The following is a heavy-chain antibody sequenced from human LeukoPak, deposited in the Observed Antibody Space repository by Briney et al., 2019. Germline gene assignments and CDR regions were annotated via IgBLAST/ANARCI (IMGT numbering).Heavy chain of an antibody. V-gene: IGHV3-43D*03. J-gene: IGHJ6*03. CDR3: AKSSSWNNYCMDV. D-gene: IGHD6-13*01. Sequence: PGGSLRPSCAASGFTFDDYAMHWVRQAPGKGLEWVSLISWDGGSTYYADSVKGRFTISRDNSKNSLYLQMNSLRTEDTAMYYCAKSSSWNNYCMDVWGKGTTVTVSS. CDR1: GFTFDDYA. CDR2: ISWDGGST.